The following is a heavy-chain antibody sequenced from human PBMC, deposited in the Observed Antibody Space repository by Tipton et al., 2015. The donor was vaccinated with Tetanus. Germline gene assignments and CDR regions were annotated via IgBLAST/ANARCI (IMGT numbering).Heavy chain of an antibody. Sequence: TLSLTCSVSGGSISDKKYYWGWIRQPPGKGLEWLAYISSSGSTNSDYSLKSRITISRDTSKNHFSLNLASVTAADTAVYFCARANFDFPKKGPFDSWGQGTLVIVSS. CDR3: ARANFDFPKKGPFDS. CDR1: GGSISDKKYY. V-gene: IGHV4-61*03. D-gene: IGHD3-3*01. J-gene: IGHJ4*02. CDR2: ISSSGST.